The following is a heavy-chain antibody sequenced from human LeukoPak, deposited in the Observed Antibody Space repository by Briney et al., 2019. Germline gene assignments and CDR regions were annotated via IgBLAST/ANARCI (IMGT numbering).Heavy chain of an antibody. Sequence: PGGSLRLSCAASGFTFSSYSMNWVRQAPGKGLEWVSSISSSSSYIYYADSVKGRFTISRDNAKNSLYLQMNSLRAEDTAVYYCASGDSSGYYYRTWGKGTLVTVSS. V-gene: IGHV3-21*01. CDR1: GFTFSSYS. CDR3: ASGDSSGYYYRT. CDR2: ISSSSSYI. D-gene: IGHD3-22*01. J-gene: IGHJ5*02.